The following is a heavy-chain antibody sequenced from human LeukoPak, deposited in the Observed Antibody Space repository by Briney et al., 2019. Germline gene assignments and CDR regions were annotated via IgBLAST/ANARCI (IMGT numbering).Heavy chain of an antibody. V-gene: IGHV4-39*07. CDR2: IYYTGST. CDR1: GGSISGSGYY. D-gene: IGHD2-15*01. CDR3: ARGDGYCSGGSCYPWDAFDI. J-gene: IGHJ3*02. Sequence: PSETLSLTCTVSGGSISGSGYYWVWIRQPPGKGLEWIATIYYTGSTYYNPSLKSRVTILVDTSKNQFSLKLSSVTAADTAVYYCARGDGYCSGGSCYPWDAFDIWGQGTMVTVSS.